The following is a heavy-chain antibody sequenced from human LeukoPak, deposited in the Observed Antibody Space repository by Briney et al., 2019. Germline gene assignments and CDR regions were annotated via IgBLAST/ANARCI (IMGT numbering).Heavy chain of an antibody. V-gene: IGHV3-7*01. CDR1: GFTFKYYR. D-gene: IGHD1-26*01. CDR3: ARSRATNDY. J-gene: IGHJ4*02. CDR2: MKDDGNEI. Sequence: QPGGSLRLSCTASGFTFKYYRMTWVRQAPGKGLEWVASMKDDGNEIQYVDSVKGRFTISRDNAKNSLYLQMNNLRAEDTAVYYCARSRATNDYWGQGTLVTVSS.